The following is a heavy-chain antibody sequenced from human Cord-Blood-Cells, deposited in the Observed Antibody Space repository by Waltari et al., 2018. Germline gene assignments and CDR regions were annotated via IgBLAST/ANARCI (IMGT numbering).Heavy chain of an antibody. CDR2: INPNSGGT. V-gene: IGHV1-2*02. CDR3: ARPLGYCSSTSCYDAFDI. CDR1: GYTFTGYY. D-gene: IGHD2-2*01. Sequence: QVQLVQSGAEVKKPGASVKVSCKASGYTFTGYYMHWVRQAPGQGLEWMGWINPNSGGTNYAQKFQGRLNMTRDTSISTAYMELRRLRSDDTAVYYCARPLGYCSSTSCYDAFDIWGKGQWSPSLQ. J-gene: IGHJ3*02.